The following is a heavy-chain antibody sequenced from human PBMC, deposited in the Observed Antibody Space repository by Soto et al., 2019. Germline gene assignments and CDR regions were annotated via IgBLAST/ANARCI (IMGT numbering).Heavy chain of an antibody. CDR1: GGSFRGYY. Sequence: SETLSLTCAVYGGSFRGYYRSWIRQPPGKGLEWIGEINHSGSTNYNPSLKSRVTISVDTSKNQFSLKLSSVTAADTAVYYCARCPYYYGSGSYQPVDYWGQGTLVTVSS. CDR2: INHSGST. J-gene: IGHJ4*02. CDR3: ARCPYYYGSGSYQPVDY. V-gene: IGHV4-34*01. D-gene: IGHD3-10*01.